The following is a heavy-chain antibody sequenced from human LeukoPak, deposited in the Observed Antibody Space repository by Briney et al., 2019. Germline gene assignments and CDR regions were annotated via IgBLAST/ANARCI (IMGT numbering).Heavy chain of an antibody. CDR1: GASISSSSYY. CDR2: IFYAGST. CDR3: VRQSGSVYVPVDY. V-gene: IGHV4-39*01. D-gene: IGHD3-10*02. J-gene: IGHJ4*02. Sequence: SETLSLTCTVSGASISSSSYYWGWIRQPPGKGLEWIGTIFYAGSTYYNPSLKSRVTMSVDTSNNQFSLKLNSVTAADTAVYYCVRQSGSVYVPVDYWGQGTLVTVSS.